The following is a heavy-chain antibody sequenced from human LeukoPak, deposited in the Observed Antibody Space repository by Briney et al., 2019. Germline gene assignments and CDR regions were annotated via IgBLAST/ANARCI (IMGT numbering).Heavy chain of an antibody. Sequence: PGGSLRLSCAASGFIFDDYAMRWVRQAPGKGLEWVSYISSSSSTIYYADSVKGRFTISRDNAKNSLYLQMNSLRAEDTAVYYCAKGSSSLWNYYYMDVWGKGTTVTISS. CDR3: AKGSSSLWNYYYMDV. CDR2: ISSSSSTI. D-gene: IGHD6-13*01. V-gene: IGHV3-48*01. J-gene: IGHJ6*03. CDR1: GFIFDDYA.